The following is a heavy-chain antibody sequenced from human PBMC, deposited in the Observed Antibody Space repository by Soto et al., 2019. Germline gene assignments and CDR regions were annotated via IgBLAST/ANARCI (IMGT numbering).Heavy chain of an antibody. Sequence: SETLSLTCTISGGSISGYYWTWIRQSPGKGLEYIGYIYSGNTNYNPSLNSRVTISVDTSKNQFSLKLSSVTAVDTAVYYCARGRGDVWFDPWGQGTLVTVSS. CDR1: GGSISGYY. CDR3: ARGRGDVWFDP. J-gene: IGHJ5*02. CDR2: IYSGNT. D-gene: IGHD3-16*01. V-gene: IGHV4-59*01.